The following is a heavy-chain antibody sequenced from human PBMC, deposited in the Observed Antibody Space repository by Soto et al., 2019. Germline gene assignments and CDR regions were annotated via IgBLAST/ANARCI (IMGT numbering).Heavy chain of an antibody. CDR3: AKVGNRESIAAPPNDY. J-gene: IGHJ4*02. D-gene: IGHD6-6*01. V-gene: IGHV3-30*18. CDR1: GFTFSSYG. CDR2: ISYDGSNK. Sequence: QVQLVESGGGVVQPGRSLRLSCAASGFTFSSYGMHWVRQAPGKGLEWVAVISYDGSNKYYADSVKGRFTISRDNSKNTLYLQMNSLRAEDTAVYYCAKVGNRESIAAPPNDYWGQGTLVTVSS.